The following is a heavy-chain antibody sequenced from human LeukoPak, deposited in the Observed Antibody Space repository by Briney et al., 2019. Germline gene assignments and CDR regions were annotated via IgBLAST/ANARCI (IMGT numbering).Heavy chain of an antibody. Sequence: GGSLRLSCAASGFTFSNYAMSWVRQAPGKGLGWVSAISGSGGSTYYADSVKGRFTISRDNSKNTLYLQMNSLRAEDTAVYYCAKDFTANYDFWSGYPHWGQGTLVTVSS. V-gene: IGHV3-23*01. CDR3: AKDFTANYDFWSGYPH. D-gene: IGHD3-3*01. CDR2: ISGSGGST. CDR1: GFTFSNYA. J-gene: IGHJ4*02.